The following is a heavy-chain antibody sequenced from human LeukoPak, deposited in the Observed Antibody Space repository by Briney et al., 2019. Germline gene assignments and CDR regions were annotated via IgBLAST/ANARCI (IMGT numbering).Heavy chain of an antibody. CDR2: INPSGGST. J-gene: IGHJ4*02. V-gene: IGHV1-46*01. Sequence: ASVKVSCKASGYTFTSYFMHWVRQAPGQGLDWIRIINPSGGSTSYAQKFQGRVTMTRDTSTSTVYMGLSRLRSEATAVYYCARAESYGDPFDYWGQGTLVTVSS. D-gene: IGHD4-17*01. CDR3: ARAESYGDPFDY. CDR1: GYTFTSYF.